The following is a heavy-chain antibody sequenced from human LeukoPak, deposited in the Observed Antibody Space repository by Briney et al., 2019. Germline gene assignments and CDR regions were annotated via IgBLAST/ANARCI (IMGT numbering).Heavy chain of an antibody. V-gene: IGHV3-23*01. Sequence: GGSLRLSRAASGFTFSSYAMSWVRQAPGKGLEWVSAISGSGGSTYYADSVKGRFTISRDNSKNTLYLQMNSLRAEDTAVYYCAKGVTMIVVVHDAFDIWGQGTMVTVSS. CDR3: AKGVTMIVVVHDAFDI. CDR1: GFTFSSYA. CDR2: ISGSGGST. D-gene: IGHD3-22*01. J-gene: IGHJ3*02.